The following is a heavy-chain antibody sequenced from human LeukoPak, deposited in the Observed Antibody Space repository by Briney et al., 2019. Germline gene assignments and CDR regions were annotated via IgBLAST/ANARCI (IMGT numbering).Heavy chain of an antibody. Sequence: PSQTLSLTCTVSGGSISSGGYYWSWIRQHPGTGLEWIGYIYYSGSTYYNPSLKSRVTISVDTSKNQFSLKLSSVTAADTAVYYCARRGYCSSTSCYFPNWFDPWGQGTLVTVSS. J-gene: IGHJ5*02. CDR1: GGSISSGGYY. CDR2: IYYSGST. D-gene: IGHD2-2*01. V-gene: IGHV4-31*03. CDR3: ARRGYCSSTSCYFPNWFDP.